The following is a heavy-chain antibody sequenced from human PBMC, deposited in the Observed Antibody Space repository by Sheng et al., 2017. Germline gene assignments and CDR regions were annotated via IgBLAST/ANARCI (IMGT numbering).Heavy chain of an antibody. CDR1: GFAFSTYG. CDR3: ARTKVVVAAPDN. J-gene: IGHJ4*02. D-gene: IGHD2-15*01. Sequence: QVQLVESGGRVVQPGKSLRLSCAASGFAFSTYGLHWVRQAPGMGLEWVAVISYDGSQTDYADSVKGRFTISRDNVKKSLFLQMNSLRAEDTAVYYCARTKVVVAAPDNWGQGTLVT. CDR2: ISYDGSQT. V-gene: IGHV3-33*05.